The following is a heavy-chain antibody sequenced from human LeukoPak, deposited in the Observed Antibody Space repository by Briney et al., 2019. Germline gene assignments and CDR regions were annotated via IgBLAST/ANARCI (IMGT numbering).Heavy chain of an antibody. V-gene: IGHV4-34*01. CDR2: IKQSENT. D-gene: IGHD3-22*01. J-gene: IGHJ4*02. CDR3: ARNFDSSGYYLAY. Sequence: SETLSLTCAVSGGSFSGYYWSWIRQPPGKGLEWIGEINYSENTNWIGEIKQSENTNYNPSLRSRVTISVDTSKNQCSLQLRSVTAADTAVYYCARNFDSSGYYLAYWGQGNLVTVSS. CDR1: GGSFSGYY.